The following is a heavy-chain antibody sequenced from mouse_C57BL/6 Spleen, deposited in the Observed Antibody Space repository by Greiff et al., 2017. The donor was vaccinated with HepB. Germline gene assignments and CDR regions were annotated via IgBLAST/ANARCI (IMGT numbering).Heavy chain of an antibody. CDR2: ISSGGSYT. CDR1: GFTFSSYG. D-gene: IGHD1-1*01. J-gene: IGHJ4*01. CDR3: ARLGSSLYYAMDY. Sequence: EVMLVESGGDLVKPGGSLKLSCAASGFTFSSYGMSWVRQTPDKRLEWVATISSGGSYTYYPDSVKGRFTISRDNAKNTLYLQMSSLKSEDTAMYYCARLGSSLYYAMDYWGQGTSVTVSS. V-gene: IGHV5-6*01.